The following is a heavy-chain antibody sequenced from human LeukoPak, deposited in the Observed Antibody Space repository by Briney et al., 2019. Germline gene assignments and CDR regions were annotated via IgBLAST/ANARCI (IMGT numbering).Heavy chain of an antibody. J-gene: IGHJ4*02. D-gene: IGHD5-24*01. V-gene: IGHV4-34*01. CDR1: GESFSVCY. CDR2: IHHSGNT. Sequence: SETLSLTCAVYGESFSVCYWSWLRHPPGKGLEWLGEIHHSGNTNYNPSLKSRVTISVDTSKIQFSLKLSSVTAADTAVYYCARSRGWLQSHPLGYWGQGTLVTVSS. CDR3: ARSRGWLQSHPLGY.